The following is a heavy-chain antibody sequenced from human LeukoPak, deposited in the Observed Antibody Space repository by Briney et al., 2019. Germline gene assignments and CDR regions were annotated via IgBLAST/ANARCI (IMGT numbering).Heavy chain of an antibody. Sequence: GGSLRLSCAASGLTVSSYSMNWVRQAPGKGLEWVSYISSSSTIYYADSVKGRFTISRDNAKNSLYLQMNSLRDDDTAVYYCARARASGRSGFDYWGQGTLVTVSS. D-gene: IGHD2-15*01. CDR1: GLTVSSYS. J-gene: IGHJ4*02. CDR3: ARARASGRSGFDY. V-gene: IGHV3-48*02. CDR2: ISSSSTI.